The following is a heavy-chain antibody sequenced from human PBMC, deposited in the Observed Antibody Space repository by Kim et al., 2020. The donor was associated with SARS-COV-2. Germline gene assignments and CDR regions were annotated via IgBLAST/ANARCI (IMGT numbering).Heavy chain of an antibody. CDR3: ARGGGYCSSTSCPGYYYGMDF. J-gene: IGHJ6*02. Sequence: GGSLRLSCAASGFTFSSYSMNWVRQAPGKGLEWVSSISSSSSYIYYADSVKGRFTISRDNAKNSLYLQMNSLRAEDTAVYYCARGGGYCSSTSCPGYYYGMDFWGQGTTVTVSS. D-gene: IGHD2-2*01. V-gene: IGHV3-21*01. CDR1: GFTFSSYS. CDR2: ISSSSSYI.